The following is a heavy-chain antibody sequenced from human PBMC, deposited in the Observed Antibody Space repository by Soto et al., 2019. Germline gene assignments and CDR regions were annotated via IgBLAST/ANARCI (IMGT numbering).Heavy chain of an antibody. V-gene: IGHV1-3*01. CDR2: INAGNGNT. Sequence: ASVKVSCKASGYTFTSYAMHWVRQAPGQRLEWMGWINAGNGNTKYSQKFQGRVTITRDTSASTAFMELSSLRSEDTAVYYCARDGDCSGGSCYLPRNPEGNYYYYYMDVWGKGTTVTVSS. CDR3: ARDGDCSGGSCYLPRNPEGNYYYYYMDV. D-gene: IGHD2-15*01. CDR1: GYTFTSYA. J-gene: IGHJ6*03.